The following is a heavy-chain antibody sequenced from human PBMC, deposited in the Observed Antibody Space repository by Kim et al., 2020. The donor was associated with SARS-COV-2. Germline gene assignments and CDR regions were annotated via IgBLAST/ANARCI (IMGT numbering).Heavy chain of an antibody. V-gene: IGHV1-46*01. Sequence: ARKYQGRVTMTRDRSTSTVYMELSSLRSEDTAVYYCARDLSGYYYYGMDVWGQGTTVTVSS. D-gene: IGHD1-26*01. CDR3: ARDLSGYYYYGMDV. J-gene: IGHJ6*02.